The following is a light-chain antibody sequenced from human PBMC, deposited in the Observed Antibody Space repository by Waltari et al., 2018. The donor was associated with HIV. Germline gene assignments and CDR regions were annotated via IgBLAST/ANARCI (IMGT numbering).Light chain of an antibody. V-gene: IGKV1-39*01. CDR1: RSINTY. CDR2: DSS. Sequence: DIQMTQSPSSLSASLGDRVTITCRASRSINTYLNWYQHKIGESPKILISDSSTLQSGAQPRFSGSGSGTDFTLTIASLQPEDRATYYCQKSDTPPWTFGQGTKVEI. J-gene: IGKJ1*01. CDR3: QKSDTPPWT.